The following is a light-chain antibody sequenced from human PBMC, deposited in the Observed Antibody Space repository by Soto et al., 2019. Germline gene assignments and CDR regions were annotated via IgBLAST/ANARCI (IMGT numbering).Light chain of an antibody. CDR3: QTWDSAIGV. CDR2: LNSDGSH. Sequence: QLVLTQSPSASASLGASVRLTCTLSSGHSNNAIAWHQQEPEKGPRFLMRLNSDGSHRKGDEIPDRFSGSSSGAERYLTISSLQSEDEAHYYCQTWDSAIGVFGGGTKLTVL. J-gene: IGLJ3*02. V-gene: IGLV4-69*01. CDR1: SGHSNNA.